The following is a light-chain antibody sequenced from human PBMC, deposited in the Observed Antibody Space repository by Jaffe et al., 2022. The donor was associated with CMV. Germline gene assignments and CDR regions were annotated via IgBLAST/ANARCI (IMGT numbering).Light chain of an antibody. CDR2: AAS. J-gene: IGKJ4*02. V-gene: IGKV1-9*01. Sequence: IQLTQFPSSLSASIGDRVTITCRASQGTSSYLAWYQQKPGNAPKLLIYAASTLQSGVPSRFSGSGSGTDFTLTINSLQPEDFATYYCQQLISYSALKFGGGTKVEIK. CDR1: QGTSSY. CDR3: QQLISYSALK.